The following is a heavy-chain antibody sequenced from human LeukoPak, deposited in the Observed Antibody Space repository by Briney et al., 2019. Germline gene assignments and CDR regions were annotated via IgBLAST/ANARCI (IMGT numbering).Heavy chain of an antibody. CDR1: GYTFTSYD. CDR3: ARGVEYYYDSSGYFDY. J-gene: IGHJ4*02. Sequence: ASVKVSCKASGYTFTSYDINWVRQATGQGLEWMAWMNPNSGNTGYAQKFQGRVTMTRNTSISTAYMELSSLRSEDTAVYYCARGVEYYYDSSGYFDYWGQGTLVTVSS. V-gene: IGHV1-8*01. CDR2: MNPNSGNT. D-gene: IGHD3-22*01.